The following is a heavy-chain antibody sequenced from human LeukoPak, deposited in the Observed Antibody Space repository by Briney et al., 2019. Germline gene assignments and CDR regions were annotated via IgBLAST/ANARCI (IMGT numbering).Heavy chain of an antibody. CDR1: GFTFSSYS. D-gene: IGHD3-22*01. CDR3: AGDSSGYYYYMDV. J-gene: IGHJ6*03. Sequence: GGSLRLSCAASGFTFSSYSMNWVRQAPGKGLEWVSYISSSSSTIYYADSVKGRFTISRDNAKNSLYLQMNSLRAEDTAVYYCAGDSSGYYYYMDVWGKGTTVTVSS. CDR2: ISSSSSTI. V-gene: IGHV3-48*01.